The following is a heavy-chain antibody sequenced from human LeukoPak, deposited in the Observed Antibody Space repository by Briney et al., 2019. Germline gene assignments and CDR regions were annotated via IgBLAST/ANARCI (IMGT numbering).Heavy chain of an antibody. CDR3: AKYRSAWSFDY. J-gene: IGHJ4*02. V-gene: IGHV3-33*06. Sequence: GGSLRLSCAASGFTFSSYGMHWVRQAPGKGLEWVAVIWYDGSHKYYADSVKGRFTISRDNSKNTLYLQVNSLRAEDTAVYYCAKYRSAWSFDYWGQGTLVTVSS. CDR2: IWYDGSHK. D-gene: IGHD6-13*01. CDR1: GFTFSSYG.